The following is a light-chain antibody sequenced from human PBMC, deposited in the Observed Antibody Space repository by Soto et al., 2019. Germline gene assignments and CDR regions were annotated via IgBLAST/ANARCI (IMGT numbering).Light chain of an antibody. CDR1: RSVLYSSNNENY. Sequence: DIVMAQSPDSLAVSLGERATINCKSSRSVLYSSNNENYLAWYQQKPGQPPKLLIYWASTRESGVPDRFSGSGSGTDFTLTIGSLQAEDVAVYYCQQYYSSPFTFGGGTKVEIK. V-gene: IGKV4-1*01. J-gene: IGKJ4*01. CDR2: WAS. CDR3: QQYYSSPFT.